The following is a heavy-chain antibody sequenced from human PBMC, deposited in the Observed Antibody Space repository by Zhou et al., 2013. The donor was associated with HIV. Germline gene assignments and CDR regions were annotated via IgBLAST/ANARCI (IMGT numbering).Heavy chain of an antibody. V-gene: IGHV1-69*05. CDR1: GGTFSSYA. CDR3: ARGDGYDGYYYYYYMDV. J-gene: IGHJ6*03. Sequence: QVQLVQSGAEVKKPGSSVKVSCKASGGTFSSYAISWVRQAPGQGLEWMGGIIPIFGTANYAQKFQGRVTITTDESTSTAYMELSSLRSEDTAVYYCARGDGYDGYYYYYYMDVWGKGTTVTVSS. D-gene: IGHD5-12*01. CDR2: IIPIFGTA.